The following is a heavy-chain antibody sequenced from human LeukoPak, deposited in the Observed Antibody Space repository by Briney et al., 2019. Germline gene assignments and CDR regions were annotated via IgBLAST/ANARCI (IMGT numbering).Heavy chain of an antibody. Sequence: SETLSLTCTVSGGSISSYYWSWIRQPPGKGLEWIGYIYYSGSTNYNPSLKSRVTISVDTSKNQFSLKLSSVTAADTAVYYCAGTYYYGSGSYYRFDYWGQGTLVTVSS. CDR2: IYYSGST. V-gene: IGHV4-59*08. CDR1: GGSISSYY. D-gene: IGHD3-10*01. J-gene: IGHJ4*02. CDR3: AGTYYYGSGSYYRFDY.